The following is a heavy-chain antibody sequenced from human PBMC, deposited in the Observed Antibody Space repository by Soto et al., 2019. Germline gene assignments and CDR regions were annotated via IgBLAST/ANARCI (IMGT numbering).Heavy chain of an antibody. CDR2: IDHSGST. V-gene: IGHV4-34*01. Sequence: SETLSLTCTVSGGSISSYYWSWIRQPPGKGLEWVGEIDHSGSTNYNPSLKSRVTISVDTSKNQFSLKLNSVTAADTAVYYCARVRPRYGMDVWGLGTTVTVSS. D-gene: IGHD1-1*01. CDR3: ARVRPRYGMDV. CDR1: GGSISSYY. J-gene: IGHJ6*02.